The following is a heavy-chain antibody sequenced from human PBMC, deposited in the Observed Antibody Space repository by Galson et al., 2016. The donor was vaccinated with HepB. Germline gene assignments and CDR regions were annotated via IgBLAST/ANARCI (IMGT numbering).Heavy chain of an antibody. CDR1: GLTFRSYG. J-gene: IGHJ6*02. CDR2: ISGSGGGA. D-gene: IGHD3-10*01. Sequence: SLRLSCAASGLTFRSYGMNWVRQAPGKGLEWVSGISGSGGGAYYGDSVKGRFTISRDNSKNTLHLQINSLRAEDTAVYFCAKEGRFGDGLDVWGQGTTVTVSS. CDR3: AKEGRFGDGLDV. V-gene: IGHV3-23*01.